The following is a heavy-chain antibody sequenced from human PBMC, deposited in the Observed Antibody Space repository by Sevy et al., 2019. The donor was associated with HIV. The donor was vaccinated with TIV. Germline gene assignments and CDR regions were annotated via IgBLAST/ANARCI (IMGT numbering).Heavy chain of an antibody. J-gene: IGHJ5*02. CDR2: ISYDGTNH. V-gene: IGHV3-30*18. Sequence: GGSLRLSCVASGFNFRSYGMHWVRQVPGKGLEWVAVISYDGTNHFYADSVRGRFTISRDNSKNTLYLQMNSLRSEDTALYYCAKDSGKRVVNDSPSAFDPWGQGTLVTVSS. D-gene: IGHD2-15*01. CDR1: GFNFRSYG. CDR3: AKDSGKRVVNDSPSAFDP.